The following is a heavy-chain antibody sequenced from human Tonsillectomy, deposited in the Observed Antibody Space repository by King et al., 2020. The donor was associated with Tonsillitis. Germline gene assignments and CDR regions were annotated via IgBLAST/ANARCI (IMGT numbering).Heavy chain of an antibody. CDR3: ARLSSSSGGGYYYYYMDV. D-gene: IGHD3-10*01. V-gene: IGHV4-59*08. Sequence: VQLQESGPGLVKPSETLSLTCTVSGGSISSYYWSWIRQPPGKGLEWIGYFYYSGSTNYNPSLKSRVTISVDTSKNHFSLQLSPVPAADKAGYYCARLSSSSGGGYYYYYMDVWGKGTTVTVSS. CDR2: FYYSGST. CDR1: GGSISSYY. J-gene: IGHJ6*03.